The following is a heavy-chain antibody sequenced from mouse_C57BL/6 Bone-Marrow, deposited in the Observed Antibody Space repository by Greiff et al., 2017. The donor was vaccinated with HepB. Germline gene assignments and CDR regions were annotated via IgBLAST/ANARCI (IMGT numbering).Heavy chain of an antibody. CDR3: ARDGGYYGVFYAMDY. J-gene: IGHJ4*01. CDR1: GFTFSDFY. V-gene: IGHV7-1*01. D-gene: IGHD1-1*01. CDR2: SRNKANDYTT. Sequence: EVKLVDSGGGLVQSGRSLRLSCATSGFTFSDFYMEWVRQAPGKGLEWIAASRNKANDYTTEYSASVKGRFIVSRDTSQSILYLQMNALRAEDTAIYYCARDGGYYGVFYAMDYWGQGTSVTVSS.